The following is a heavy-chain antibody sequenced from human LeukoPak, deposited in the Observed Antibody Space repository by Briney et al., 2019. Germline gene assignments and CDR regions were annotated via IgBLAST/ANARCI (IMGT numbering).Heavy chain of an antibody. Sequence: TSETLPLTCTVSGGSISSYYWSWIRQPPGKGLEWIGYIYYSGSTNYNPSLKSRVTISVDTSKNQFSLKLSSVTAADTAVYYCARARYYDSSAGFDYWGQGTLVTVSS. V-gene: IGHV4-59*01. D-gene: IGHD3-22*01. CDR1: GGSISSYY. CDR3: ARARYYDSSAGFDY. J-gene: IGHJ4*02. CDR2: IYYSGST.